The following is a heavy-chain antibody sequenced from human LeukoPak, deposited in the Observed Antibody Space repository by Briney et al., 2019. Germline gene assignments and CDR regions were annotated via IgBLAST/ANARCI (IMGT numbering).Heavy chain of an antibody. J-gene: IGHJ4*02. V-gene: IGHV3-23*01. CDR2: IGGLGSST. D-gene: IGHD3-3*01. CDR3: ARDPGVVAFHYFDF. CDR1: GFTFSSHA. Sequence: GGSLRLSCAASGFTFSSHAMAWVRQAPGKGLEWVSAIGGLGSSTYYGDSVKGRFTISRDNSKNTVYLQMDSLRVEDTAVYYCARDPGVVAFHYFDFWGQGTLITASS.